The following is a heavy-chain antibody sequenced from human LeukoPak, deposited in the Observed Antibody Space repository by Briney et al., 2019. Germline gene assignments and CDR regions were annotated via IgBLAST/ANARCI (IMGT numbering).Heavy chain of an antibody. J-gene: IGHJ4*02. CDR1: GCTFSGYW. CDR2: IKQEGSEK. V-gene: IGHV3-7*01. Sequence: GGSLRLSCADSGCTFSGYWMSWVRQAPGKGVEWVANIKQEGSEKYFVDSVGGRFTISRDNAKNSLYLEMNSLRAEDTAVYYCARDKAVGPTLLDYWGQGTLVTVSS. CDR3: ARDKAVGPTLLDY. D-gene: IGHD1-26*01.